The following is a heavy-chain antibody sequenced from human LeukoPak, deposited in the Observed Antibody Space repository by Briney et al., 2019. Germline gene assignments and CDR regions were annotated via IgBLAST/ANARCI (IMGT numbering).Heavy chain of an antibody. D-gene: IGHD3/OR15-3a*01. CDR3: ASLADSWTGYFDH. Sequence: SETLSLTCTVSGASITSYYWNWIRQPPGKGLEWLGYIYTGGTNYNPSLKSRIRMSVDKSKSQFSLMLRSVTAVDTAVYYCASLADSWTGYFDHWGQGALVTVSS. CDR1: GASITSYY. V-gene: IGHV4-59*03. J-gene: IGHJ4*02. CDR2: IYTGGT.